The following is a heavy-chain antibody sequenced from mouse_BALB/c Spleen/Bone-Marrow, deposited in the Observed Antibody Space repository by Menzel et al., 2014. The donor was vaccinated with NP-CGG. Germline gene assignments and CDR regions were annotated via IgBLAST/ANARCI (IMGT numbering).Heavy chain of an antibody. V-gene: IGHV1-62-2*01. D-gene: IGHD1-1*01. CDR3: ARHEKANYGNYAMDY. CDR2: FYPGSGSI. J-gene: IGHJ4*01. CDR1: GYTFTEYI. Sequence: VKLQESGAELVKPGASVKLSCKASGYTFTEYIIRWVKQRSGQGLEWIGWFYPGSGSIKYNEKFKDKATLTADKSSSTAYMELSRLTSEDSAVYFCARHEKANYGNYAMDYWGQGTSVTVSS.